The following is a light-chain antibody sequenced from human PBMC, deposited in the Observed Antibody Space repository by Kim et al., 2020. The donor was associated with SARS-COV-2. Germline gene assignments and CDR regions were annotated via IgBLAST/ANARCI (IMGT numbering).Light chain of an antibody. Sequence: LSPGESATLSCRASQRISSVYLAWYQQKPGRGPRLLFYGASSRATGIPDRFSGSGSGTDFTLTIGRLEPEDFAVYYCQQYGSSPYTFGQGTKLEI. CDR1: QRISSVY. CDR2: GAS. V-gene: IGKV3-20*01. J-gene: IGKJ2*01. CDR3: QQYGSSPYT.